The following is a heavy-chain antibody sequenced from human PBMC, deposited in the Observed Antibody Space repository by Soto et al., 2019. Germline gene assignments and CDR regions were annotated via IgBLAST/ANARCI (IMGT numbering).Heavy chain of an antibody. CDR2: IYHSGST. J-gene: IGHJ6*02. Sequence: SETLSLTCAVSGGSISSGGYSWSWIRQPPGKGLEWIGYIYHSGSTYYNPSLKSRVTISVDTSKNQFSLKLSSVTAADMAVYYCARVPWFGEFDYYYYYGMDVWGQGTTVTVSS. CDR1: GGSISSGGYS. D-gene: IGHD3-10*01. CDR3: ARVPWFGEFDYYYYYGMDV. V-gene: IGHV4-30-2*01.